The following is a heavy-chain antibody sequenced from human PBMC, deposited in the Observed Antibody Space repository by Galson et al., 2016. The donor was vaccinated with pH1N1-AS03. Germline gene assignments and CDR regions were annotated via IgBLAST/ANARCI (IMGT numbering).Heavy chain of an antibody. V-gene: IGHV3-15*01. CDR3: TTGICCYGMDV. Sequence: SLRLSCAASGFTFSNAWMSWVRQVPGKGLEWVGRKSDDGTTDYAAPVKGRFTISRDDSKNTLYLQMNSLKTEDTAVYYRTTGICCYGMDVWGQGTTVTVSS. CDR1: GFTFSNAW. CDR2: KSDDGTT. D-gene: IGHD3-10*02. J-gene: IGHJ6*02.